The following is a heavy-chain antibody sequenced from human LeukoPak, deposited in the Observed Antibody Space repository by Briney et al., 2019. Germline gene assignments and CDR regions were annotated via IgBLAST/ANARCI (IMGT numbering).Heavy chain of an antibody. J-gene: IGHJ4*02. D-gene: IGHD2-15*01. CDR3: AKGTREYCSGGTCCPFDF. V-gene: IGHV3-23*01. Sequence: GASLRLSCAASGFTFSSHAMTWVRQAPGKGLECVSTITARGTTTQYADSVKGRFTISRDNSKNTLYLQMNSLRAEDTAVYYCAKGTREYCSGGTCCPFDFWGQGTLVTVSS. CDR1: GFTFSSHA. CDR2: ITARGTTT.